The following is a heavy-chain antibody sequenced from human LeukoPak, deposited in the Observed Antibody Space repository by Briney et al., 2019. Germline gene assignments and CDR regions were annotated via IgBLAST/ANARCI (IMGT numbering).Heavy chain of an antibody. CDR2: ISYDGSNK. Sequence: TGGSLRLFCAASGFTFSSYAMHWVRQAPDKGLEWVAVISYDGSNKYYADSVKGRFTISRDNSKNTLYLQMNSLRAEDTAVYYCARDYYPSIAAAGTAFDYWGQGTLVTVSS. J-gene: IGHJ4*02. CDR3: ARDYYPSIAAAGTAFDY. CDR1: GFTFSSYA. D-gene: IGHD6-13*01. V-gene: IGHV3-30*04.